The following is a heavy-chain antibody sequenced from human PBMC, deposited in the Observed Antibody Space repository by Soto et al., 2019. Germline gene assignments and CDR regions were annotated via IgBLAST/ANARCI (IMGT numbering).Heavy chain of an antibody. CDR3: ARDRISSGWYYYYYGMDV. V-gene: IGHV3-33*01. J-gene: IGHJ6*02. CDR1: GFTFSSYG. CDR2: IWYDGSNK. Sequence: GGSLRLSCAASGFTFSSYGMHWVRQAPGKGLEWVAVIWYDGSNKYYADSVKGRFTISRDNSKNTLYLQMNSLRAEDTAVYYCARDRISSGWYYYYYGMDVWGQGTTVTVSS. D-gene: IGHD6-19*01.